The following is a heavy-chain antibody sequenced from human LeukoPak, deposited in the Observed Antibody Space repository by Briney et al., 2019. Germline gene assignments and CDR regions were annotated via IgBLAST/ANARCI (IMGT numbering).Heavy chain of an antibody. CDR1: GFTFSSYA. CDR3: AKDWSGQQLVRTDQFDY. J-gene: IGHJ4*02. V-gene: IGHV3-23*01. CDR2: ISGSIGST. D-gene: IGHD6-13*01. Sequence: GGSLRLSCAASGFTFSSYAMYWVRQAPGKGLEWVSAISGSIGSTYYADSVKGRFTISRDNSKNTLYVQMNSLRAEDTAVYYCAKDWSGQQLVRTDQFDYWGQGTLVTVSS.